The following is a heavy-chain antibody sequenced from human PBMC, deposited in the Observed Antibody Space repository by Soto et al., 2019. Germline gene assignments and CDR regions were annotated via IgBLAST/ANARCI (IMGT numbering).Heavy chain of an antibody. Sequence: PSETLSLTCAFYGGSFSGYYWSWIRQPPGKGLEWIGEINHSGSTNYNPSLKSRVTISVDTSKNQFSLKLSSVTAADTAVYYCARVGLWFGRGWFDPWGQGTLVTVSS. V-gene: IGHV4-34*01. D-gene: IGHD3-10*01. CDR2: INHSGST. J-gene: IGHJ5*02. CDR1: GGSFSGYY. CDR3: ARVGLWFGRGWFDP.